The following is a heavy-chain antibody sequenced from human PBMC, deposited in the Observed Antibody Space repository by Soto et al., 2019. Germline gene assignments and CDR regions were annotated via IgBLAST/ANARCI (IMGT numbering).Heavy chain of an antibody. V-gene: IGHV1-18*01. CDR1: GYTFSRNG. Sequence: QVQLVQSRAEVKKPGASVKVSCQASGYTFSRNGINWVRQAPGQGLEWMGWIRPYNGDTYYAQKFQGRVTMTTDTSTSTAYMELSSLRYDDTAVYYCARIRASSYGMDVWGQGTTVTVSS. J-gene: IGHJ6*02. CDR3: ARIRASSYGMDV. CDR2: IRPYNGDT. D-gene: IGHD6-6*01.